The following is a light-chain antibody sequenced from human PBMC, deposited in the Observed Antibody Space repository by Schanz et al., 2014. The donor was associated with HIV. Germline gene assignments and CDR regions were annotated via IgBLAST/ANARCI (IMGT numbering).Light chain of an antibody. CDR1: QSISNY. V-gene: IGKV1-33*01. CDR3: QQFDSLPIT. CDR2: DAS. J-gene: IGKJ5*01. Sequence: DIQMTQSPSTLSASVGDRVTITCRASQSISNYLNWYQQKPGKAPKLLIYDASNLETGVPSRFSGGGSGTDFTFTISSLQPEDYATYFCQQFDSLPITFGQGTRLEIK.